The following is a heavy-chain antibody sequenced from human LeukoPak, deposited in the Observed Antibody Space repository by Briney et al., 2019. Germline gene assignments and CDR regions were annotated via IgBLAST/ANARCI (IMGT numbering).Heavy chain of an antibody. J-gene: IGHJ4*02. CDR3: SRLEGCGGDCYSEGDY. Sequence: ASVKVSCKASGYTFTDYYIHWVRQAPGQGLEWMGWINTNSGDTNYAQRFQGKITMTRDTSTTTTYMELSSLTSDDTALYYCSRLEGCGGDCYSEGDYWGQGTLVIVSS. V-gene: IGHV1-2*02. CDR1: GYTFTDYY. D-gene: IGHD2-21*02. CDR2: INTNSGDT.